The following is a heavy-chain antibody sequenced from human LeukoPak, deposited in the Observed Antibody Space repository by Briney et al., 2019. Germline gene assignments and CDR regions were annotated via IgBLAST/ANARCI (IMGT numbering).Heavy chain of an antibody. D-gene: IGHD3-9*01. CDR3: AEDKDILTGYSPNYYYGMDV. CDR2: ISGSGGST. Sequence: PGGSLRLSCAATGFTFSSYAMSWVRQAPGKGLEWVSAISGSGGSTYYADSVKGRFTISRDNSKNTLYLQMNSLRAEDTAVYYCAEDKDILTGYSPNYYYGMDVWGQGTTVTVSS. J-gene: IGHJ6*02. CDR1: GFTFSSYA. V-gene: IGHV3-23*01.